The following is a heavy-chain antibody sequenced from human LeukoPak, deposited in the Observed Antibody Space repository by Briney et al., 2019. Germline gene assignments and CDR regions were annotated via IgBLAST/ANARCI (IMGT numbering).Heavy chain of an antibody. V-gene: IGHV1-69*01. CDR3: ARVDGYPTYWYFDL. CDR2: IIPIFGTA. CDR1: GGTFRSYA. Sequence: ASVKVSCKASGGTFRSYAISWVRQAPGQGLEWMGGIIPIFGTANYAQKFQGRVTITADESTSTAYMELSSLRSEDTAVYYCARVDGYPTYWYFDLWGRGTLVTVSS. D-gene: IGHD5-24*01. J-gene: IGHJ2*01.